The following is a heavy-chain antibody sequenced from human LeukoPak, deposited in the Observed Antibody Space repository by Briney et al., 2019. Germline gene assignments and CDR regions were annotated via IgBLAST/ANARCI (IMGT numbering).Heavy chain of an antibody. CDR3: ATGGWDVLLGAFDI. Sequence: GASVKVSCKASGYTFTSYDINWVRQATGQGLEWMGWMNPNSGNTGYAQKFQGRVTMTRNTSISTAYMELSSLRSEDTAVYYCATGGWDVLLGAFDIWGQGTMVTVSS. V-gene: IGHV1-8*01. J-gene: IGHJ3*02. D-gene: IGHD2/OR15-2a*01. CDR1: GYTFTSYD. CDR2: MNPNSGNT.